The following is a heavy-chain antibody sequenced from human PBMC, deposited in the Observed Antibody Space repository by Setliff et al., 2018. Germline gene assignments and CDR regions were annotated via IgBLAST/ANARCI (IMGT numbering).Heavy chain of an antibody. V-gene: IGHV4-38-2*02. Sequence: NPSETLSLTCTVSGYSLSSGYYWGWIRQPPGKGLEWIGIIYYSGSTYYNPSLKSRVTISVDTSKNQFSLKLSSVTAADTAVYYCARQGIAEAGTEGNFDYWGQGTLVTVSS. CDR3: ARQGIAEAGTEGNFDY. J-gene: IGHJ4*02. CDR1: GYSLSSGYY. CDR2: IYYSGST. D-gene: IGHD6-13*01.